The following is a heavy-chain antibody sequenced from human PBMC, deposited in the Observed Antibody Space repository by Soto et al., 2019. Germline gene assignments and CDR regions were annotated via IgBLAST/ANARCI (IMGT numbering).Heavy chain of an antibody. CDR3: ARVFGLRSRYYYYGMDV. Sequence: EVQLVESGGGLVKPGGSLRLSCAASGFTFSSYSMNWVRQAPGKGLEWVSSISSSSSYIYYADSVKGRFTISRDNAKNSLYLQMNSLRAEDTAVYYCARVFGLRSRYYYYGMDVWGQGTTVTVSS. D-gene: IGHD4-17*01. CDR1: GFTFSSYS. J-gene: IGHJ6*02. CDR2: ISSSSSYI. V-gene: IGHV3-21*01.